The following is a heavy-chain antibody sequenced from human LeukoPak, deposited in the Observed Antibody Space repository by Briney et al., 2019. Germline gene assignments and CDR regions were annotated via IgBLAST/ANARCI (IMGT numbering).Heavy chain of an antibody. D-gene: IGHD3-22*01. J-gene: IGHJ4*02. V-gene: IGHV3-7*01. Sequence: QAGGSLRLSCAASGFTFSRSWMSWVRQAPGKGLEWVANIKQDGSEKYYVDSVKGRFTISRDNAKNSLYLQMNSLRAEDTAVYYCARDSSGYYYVDYSDYWGQGTLVTVSS. CDR3: ARDSSGYYYVDYSDY. CDR1: GFTFSRSW. CDR2: IKQDGSEK.